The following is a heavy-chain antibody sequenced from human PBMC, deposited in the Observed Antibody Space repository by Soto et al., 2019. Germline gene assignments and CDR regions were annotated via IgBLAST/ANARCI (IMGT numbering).Heavy chain of an antibody. CDR3: ARDPPRRYNSGQGLDY. V-gene: IGHV1-18*04. Sequence: QVQLVQSGAEVKKPGASVKVSCKASGYTFTSYGISWVRQAPGQGLEWMGWISTYYDNTNYAQNLRGRVTMTTDASTSTAYMELRSLRSDDTAVYYCARDPPRRYNSGQGLDYWGQGTLVTVSS. J-gene: IGHJ4*02. D-gene: IGHD5-18*01. CDR2: ISTYYDNT. CDR1: GYTFTSYG.